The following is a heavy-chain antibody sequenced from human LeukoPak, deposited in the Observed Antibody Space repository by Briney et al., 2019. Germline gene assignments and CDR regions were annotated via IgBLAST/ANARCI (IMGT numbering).Heavy chain of an antibody. J-gene: IGHJ4*02. CDR3: ARDRGYCGGECFPLDY. CDR2: INTRGST. D-gene: IGHD2-21*01. CDR1: GGSFGNDY. Sequence: PSETLSLTCTVSGGSFGNDYWSWIRQSAGKGLEWIGRINTRGSTNYNPSLKGRVTMSVDTSKNQFSLRLSSVTAADTAVYYCARDRGYCGGECFPLDYWGQGTLVTVSS. V-gene: IGHV4-4*07.